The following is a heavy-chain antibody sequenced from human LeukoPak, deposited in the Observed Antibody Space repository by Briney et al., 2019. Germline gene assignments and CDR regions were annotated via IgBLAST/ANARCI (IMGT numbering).Heavy chain of an antibody. CDR3: ARSQTGGTFDY. J-gene: IGHJ4*02. V-gene: IGHV6-1*01. CDR1: GDSVSSKSAA. D-gene: IGHD1-26*01. Sequence: KPSQTLSLTCAISGDSVSSKSAAWNWIRQSPSRGLEWLGRTYYRSKWSSGYAESVKSRITINPDTSKNQFSLQLKSVTPEDTAVYCARSQTGGTFDYGGQGALVTVSS. CDR2: TYYRSKWSS.